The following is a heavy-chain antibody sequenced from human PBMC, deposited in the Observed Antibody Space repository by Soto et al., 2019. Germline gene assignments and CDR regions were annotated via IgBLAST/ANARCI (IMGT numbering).Heavy chain of an antibody. V-gene: IGHV1-24*01. Sequence: ASVKVSCKVSGYTLTELSMHWVRQAPGKGLEWMGGFDPEDGETIYAQKFQGRVTMTEDTSTDTAYMELSSLRSEDTAVYYCARPVRWQQLLPVGFEPTYYGIDVWGQGTTVTVSS. D-gene: IGHD6-13*01. CDR3: ARPVRWQQLLPVGFEPTYYGIDV. CDR1: GYTLTELS. J-gene: IGHJ6*02. CDR2: FDPEDGET.